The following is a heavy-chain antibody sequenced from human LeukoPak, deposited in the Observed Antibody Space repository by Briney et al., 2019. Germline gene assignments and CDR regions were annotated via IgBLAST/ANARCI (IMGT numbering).Heavy chain of an antibody. Sequence: TGGSLRLSCAASGFTFSSYWMSWVRQAPGKGLEWVANIKQDGSEKYYVDSVKGRFTISRDNAKNSLYLQMNSLRAEDTAVYYCARARWPIAARPFDAFDIWGQGTMVTVSS. CDR3: ARARWPIAARPFDAFDI. CDR2: IKQDGSEK. J-gene: IGHJ3*02. V-gene: IGHV3-7*01. D-gene: IGHD6-6*01. CDR1: GFTFSSYW.